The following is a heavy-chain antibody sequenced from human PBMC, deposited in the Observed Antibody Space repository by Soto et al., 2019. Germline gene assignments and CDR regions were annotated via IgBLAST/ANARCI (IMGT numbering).Heavy chain of an antibody. CDR2: ISWNSGSI. Sequence: GGSLRLSCAASGFTFDDYAMHWVRQAPGKGLEWVSGISWNSGSIGYADSVKGRFTISRDNAKNSLYLQMNSLRAEDTALYYCEKDMNRKYRSSWYTDWGQGTLVTVSS. V-gene: IGHV3-9*01. J-gene: IGHJ4*02. D-gene: IGHD6-13*01. CDR3: EKDMNRKYRSSWYTD. CDR1: GFTFDDYA.